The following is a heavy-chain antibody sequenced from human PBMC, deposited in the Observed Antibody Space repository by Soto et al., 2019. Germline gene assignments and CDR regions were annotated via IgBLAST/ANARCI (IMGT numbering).Heavy chain of an antibody. Sequence: ASVKVSCKASGGTFSSDSFSWVRQAPGQGLEWMGGIIPMFDAPIYAQKFQDRVTITADESTSTAYMQLSSLRSGDTAVYYCARSGGLDRDFNYWGQGSLVTVSS. J-gene: IGHJ4*02. CDR3: ARSGGLDRDFNY. D-gene: IGHD2-15*01. CDR2: IIPMFDAP. CDR1: GGTFSSDS. V-gene: IGHV1-69*13.